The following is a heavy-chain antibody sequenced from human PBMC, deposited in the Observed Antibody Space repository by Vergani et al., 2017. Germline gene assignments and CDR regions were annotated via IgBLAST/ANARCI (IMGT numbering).Heavy chain of an antibody. CDR1: GGTFSSYA. J-gene: IGHJ5*02. Sequence: QVQLVQSGAEVKKPGSSVKVSCKASGGTFSSYAISWVRQAPGQGLEWMGRITPIFGTANYAQKFQGRVTITADESTSTAYMEMSSLRSEDTAVYYCASQAYYYDSVWFDPWGRGTLVTVSS. V-gene: IGHV1-69*13. D-gene: IGHD3-22*01. CDR2: ITPIFGTA. CDR3: ASQAYYYDSVWFDP.